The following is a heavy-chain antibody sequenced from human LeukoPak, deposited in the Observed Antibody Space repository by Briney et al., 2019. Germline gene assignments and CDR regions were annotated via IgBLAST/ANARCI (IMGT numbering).Heavy chain of an antibody. CDR2: INHNSGGT. Sequence: ASVKVSCKASGYTFTGYYMHWVRQAPGQGLEWMGWINHNSGGTNYAQKFQGRVTMTRDTSISTAYMELSRLRSDDTAVYYCARDSGDGYNLAFYYYYMDVWGKGTTVTVSS. J-gene: IGHJ6*03. D-gene: IGHD5-24*01. CDR1: GYTFTGYY. V-gene: IGHV1-2*02. CDR3: ARDSGDGYNLAFYYYYMDV.